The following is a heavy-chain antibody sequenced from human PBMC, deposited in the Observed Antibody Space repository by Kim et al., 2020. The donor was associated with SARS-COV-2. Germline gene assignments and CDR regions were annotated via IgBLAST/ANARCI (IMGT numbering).Heavy chain of an antibody. Sequence: SETLSLTCTVSGGSVTSYYWSWIRQPPGKGLEWIGFFYYTGRIDYNPSLKSRVTISIDTSKNQISLNMSPVTAADTAVYYCARHGGVSVAGPSAFDIWGRGTMVTVSS. J-gene: IGHJ3*02. V-gene: IGHV4-59*02. CDR1: GGSVTSYY. CDR2: FYYTGRI. D-gene: IGHD6-19*01. CDR3: ARHGGVSVAGPSAFDI.